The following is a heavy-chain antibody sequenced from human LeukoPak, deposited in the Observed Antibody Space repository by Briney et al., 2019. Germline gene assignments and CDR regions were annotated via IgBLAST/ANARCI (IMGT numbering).Heavy chain of an antibody. Sequence: GGSLRLSCTASGFTFSSDSMTWGPESAGQGLECGSAISGSGGSTYYAECVKGRFTISRDNSKNTLYLQMNSLRAEDTAVYYCARGTGYNTGRSLDYWGQGTLVTVSS. CDR3: ARGTGYNTGRSLDY. CDR2: ISGSGGST. J-gene: IGHJ4*02. D-gene: IGHD6-25*01. CDR1: GFTFSSDS. V-gene: IGHV3-23*01.